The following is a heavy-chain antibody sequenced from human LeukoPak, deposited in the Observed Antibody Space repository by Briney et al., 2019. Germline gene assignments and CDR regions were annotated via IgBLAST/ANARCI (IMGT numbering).Heavy chain of an antibody. CDR3: SPCGHAYDWFGP. CDR1: GATLNIGHA. D-gene: IGHD5-12*01. J-gene: IGHJ5*02. CDR2: IIPFLGEV. V-gene: IGHV1-69*04. Sequence: SVKVSCKAFGATLNIGHAFIWARQAPGQGLQWMGRIIPFLGEVNDAQNFQGRVSFTADKSTATMYMEMKSLRLEDTAIYYCSPCGHAYDWFGPWGQGTLVTVSS.